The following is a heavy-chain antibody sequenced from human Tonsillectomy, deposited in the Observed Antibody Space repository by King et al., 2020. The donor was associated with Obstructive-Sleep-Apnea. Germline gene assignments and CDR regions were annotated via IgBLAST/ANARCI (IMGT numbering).Heavy chain of an antibody. CDR3: AGDRGSGSYYNNAFDI. D-gene: IGHD3-10*01. CDR2: IYYSGST. V-gene: IGHV4-31*03. CDR1: GGSISSGGYY. J-gene: IGHJ3*02. Sequence: VQLQESGPGLVKPSQTLSLTCTVSGGSISSGGYYWSWIRQPPGKGLEWIGYIYYSGSTYYNPSHKSRVTISVDTSKNPFSLKLSSVTAADTAVYYCAGDRGSGSYYNNAFDIWGQGTMVTVSS.